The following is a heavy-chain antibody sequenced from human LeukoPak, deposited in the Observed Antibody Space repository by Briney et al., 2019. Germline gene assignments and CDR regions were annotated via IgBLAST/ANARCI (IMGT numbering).Heavy chain of an antibody. CDR1: GFIFAGYT. D-gene: IGHD6-19*01. J-gene: IGHJ3*02. V-gene: IGHV3-48*01. CDR3: ASRRSGWPNDAFDI. Sequence: GGSLRLSCAGSGFIFAGYTMNWVRQAPGKGLQWLAYISPSGGNTLYADSVKGRFTISRDNVKNVEYLQMNSLTPEDTALYYCASRRSGWPNDAFDIWGQGTMVTVTS. CDR2: ISPSGGNT.